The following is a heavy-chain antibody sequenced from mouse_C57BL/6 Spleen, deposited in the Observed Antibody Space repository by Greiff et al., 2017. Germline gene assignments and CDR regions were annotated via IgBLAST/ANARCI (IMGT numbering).Heavy chain of an antibody. CDR3: ARSTVEYYLDY. V-gene: IGHV1-59*01. CDR2: IDPSDSYT. D-gene: IGHD1-1*01. CDR1: GYTFTSYW. Sequence: QVQLQQPGAELVRPGTSVKLSCKASGYTFTSYWMHWVKQRPGQGLEWIGVIDPSDSYTNYNQKFKGKATLTVDTSSSTAYMQLSSLTSEDSAVYYCARSTVEYYLDYWGQGTTLTVSS. J-gene: IGHJ2*01.